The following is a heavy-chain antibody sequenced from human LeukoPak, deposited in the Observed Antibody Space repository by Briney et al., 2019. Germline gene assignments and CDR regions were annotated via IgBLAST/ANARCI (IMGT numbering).Heavy chain of an antibody. CDR2: IVVGSGNT. CDR3: AAGYDFWRKNAFDI. Sequence: GASVKVSCKASGFTFTSSAMQRVRQARGQRLVWIGWIVVGSGNTNYAQKFQERVTITRDMSTSTDYMELSSLRSEDTAVYYCAAGYDFWRKNAFDIWGQGTMVTVSS. V-gene: IGHV1-58*02. D-gene: IGHD3-3*01. J-gene: IGHJ3*02. CDR1: GFTFTSSA.